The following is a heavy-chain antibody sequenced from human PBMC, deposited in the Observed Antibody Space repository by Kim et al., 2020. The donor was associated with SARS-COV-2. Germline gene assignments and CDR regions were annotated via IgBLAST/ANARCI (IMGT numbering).Heavy chain of an antibody. Sequence: YNQSLKSRVAISIDTYKNQFSLKLRSVTVADRAIYYCATTSGDWRFFDFWGQGTLFTVSS. CDR3: ATTSGDWRFFDF. V-gene: IGHV4-39*07. D-gene: IGHD2-21*01. J-gene: IGHJ4*02.